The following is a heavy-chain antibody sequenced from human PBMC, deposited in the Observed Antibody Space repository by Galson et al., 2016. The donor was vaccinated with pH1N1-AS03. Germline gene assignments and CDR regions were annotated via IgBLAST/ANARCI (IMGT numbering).Heavy chain of an antibody. CDR1: GGSITTNY. D-gene: IGHD3-3*01. CDR2: ISYSGFT. CDR3: AWLYDVWSGYPSFES. Sequence: SETLSLTCTISGGSITTNYWIWIRQPPGKGLQWIGYISYSGFTNYNPSLRSRVTISIDTSKHQLSLKMRSVAAADTALYFCAWLYDVWSGYPSFESWGQGILFPVSS. J-gene: IGHJ4*02. V-gene: IGHV4-59*01.